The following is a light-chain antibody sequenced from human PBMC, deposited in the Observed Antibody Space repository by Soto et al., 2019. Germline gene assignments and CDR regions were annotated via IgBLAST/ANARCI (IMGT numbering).Light chain of an antibody. CDR1: QSLSDT. V-gene: IGKV3D-15*01. CDR2: GAS. CDR3: QHFGDSPIT. J-gene: IGKJ5*01. Sequence: EIVMTQSPATLSVSPGGRATLSCRASQSLSDTLAWYQQKPGQAPRLLIYGASTRATGIPDRFSGTGSGTDFTLTISRLEPEDFAVYYCQHFGDSPITFGQGTRLEIK.